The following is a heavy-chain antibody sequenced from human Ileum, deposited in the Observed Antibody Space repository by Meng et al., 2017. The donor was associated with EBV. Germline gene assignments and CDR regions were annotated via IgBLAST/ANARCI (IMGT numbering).Heavy chain of an antibody. Sequence: QWQLEGPGPGLVKPSGTLSLICAVSGGSITPDYWWSWVRQSPGEGLEWIGEIHHSGITNYNASLRSRVDMSIDKSKNQVSFNLRSATAADTAVYYCARGVDYHWGYWGQGSLVTVSS. V-gene: IGHV4-4*02. CDR2: IHHSGIT. D-gene: IGHD3-16*01. CDR1: GGSITPDYW. J-gene: IGHJ4*02. CDR3: ARGVDYHWGY.